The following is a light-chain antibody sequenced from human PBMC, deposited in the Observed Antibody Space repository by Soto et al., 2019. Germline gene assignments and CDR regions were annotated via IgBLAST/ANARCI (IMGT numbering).Light chain of an antibody. V-gene: IGLV7-43*01. CDR3: LLFYGDGVV. Sequence: QAVVTQEPSLTVSPGGTVTRTCASSTVAVTSGYYPNWFHQKPGQPPRALIYSTTYKHSWTPARFSGSLLGGKAALTLSGVQPGDEADYYCLLFYGDGVVFGGGTKLT. CDR2: STT. CDR1: TVAVTSGYY. J-gene: IGLJ2*01.